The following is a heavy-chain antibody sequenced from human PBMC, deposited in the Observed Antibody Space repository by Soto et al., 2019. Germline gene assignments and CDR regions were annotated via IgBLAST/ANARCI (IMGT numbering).Heavy chain of an antibody. CDR3: ARWCSSTSCRPPRFDY. D-gene: IGHD2-2*01. CDR1: GYTFTSYA. Sequence: QVQLVQSGAEVKKPGASVKVSCKASGYTFTSYAMHWVRQAPGQRLEWMGWINAGNGNTKYSQKFQGRVTITRDTSASTAYMELSSLRSEDTAVYYCARWCSSTSCRPPRFDYWGQGTLVTVSS. V-gene: IGHV1-3*01. CDR2: INAGNGNT. J-gene: IGHJ4*02.